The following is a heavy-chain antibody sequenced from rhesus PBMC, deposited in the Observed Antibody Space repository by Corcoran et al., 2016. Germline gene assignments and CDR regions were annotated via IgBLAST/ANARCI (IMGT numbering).Heavy chain of an antibody. CDR2: INGNSGST. V-gene: IGHV4-80*01. J-gene: IGHJ4*01. Sequence: QVQLQESGPGLVKPSETLSLTCAVSGGSFSSYWWSWIRQPPGEGVEWIGEINGNSGSTNYNPSLKSRITISKDASKTQFSLKLSSVTAADTAVYYCASRGIVAAFDYWGQGVLVTVSS. CDR3: ASRGIVAAFDY. CDR1: GGSFSSYW. D-gene: IGHD6-25*01.